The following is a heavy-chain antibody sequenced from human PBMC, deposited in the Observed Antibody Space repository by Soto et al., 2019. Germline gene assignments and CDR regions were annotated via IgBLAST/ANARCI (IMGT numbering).Heavy chain of an antibody. V-gene: IGHV3-33*01. CDR2: IWYDGSNK. J-gene: IGHJ4*02. Sequence: QPGGSLRLSCAASGFTFSSYGMHWVRQAPGKGLEWVAVIWYDGSNKYYADSVKGRFTISRDNSKNTLYLQMNSLRAEDTAVYYCTRSMVGFSYADSWGQGTLVTVSS. CDR3: TRSMVGFSYADS. D-gene: IGHD2-2*01. CDR1: GFTFSSYG.